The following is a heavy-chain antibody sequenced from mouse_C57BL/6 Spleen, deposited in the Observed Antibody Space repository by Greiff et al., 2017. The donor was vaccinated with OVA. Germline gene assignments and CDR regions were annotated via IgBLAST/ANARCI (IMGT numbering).Heavy chain of an antibody. CDR1: GYTFTSYG. D-gene: IGHD1-1*01. Sequence: VKLQQSGAELARPGASVKLSCKASGYTFTSYGISWVKQRTGQGLEWIGEIYPRSGNTYYNEKFKGKATLTADKSSSTAYMELRSLTSEDSAVYFCARQDSGSSYGYFDYWGQGTTRTVSS. CDR2: IYPRSGNT. J-gene: IGHJ2*01. CDR3: ARQDSGSSYGYFDY. V-gene: IGHV1-81*01.